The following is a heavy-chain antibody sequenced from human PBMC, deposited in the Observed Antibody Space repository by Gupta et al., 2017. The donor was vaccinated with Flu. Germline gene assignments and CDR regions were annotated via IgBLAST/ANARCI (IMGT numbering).Heavy chain of an antibody. CDR2: ITGAGAVT. CDR3: ATYYYDNSDTHLN. D-gene: IGHD3-22*01. V-gene: IGHV3-23*01. Sequence: AMNWVRQAPGKGLEWVSAITGAGAVTYYAVSVKGRCTISRDNSKNTLYLQMNSLRAEDTALYYCATYYYDNSDTHLNWGQGTLVTVSS. CDR1: A. J-gene: IGHJ4*02.